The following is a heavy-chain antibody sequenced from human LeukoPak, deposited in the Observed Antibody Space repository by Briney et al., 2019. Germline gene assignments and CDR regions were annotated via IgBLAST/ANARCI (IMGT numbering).Heavy chain of an antibody. CDR3: ARRSAAKDAFDI. Sequence: GGSLRLSCAASGFTFSSYWMHWVRQAPGKGLVWVSRINSDGGSTSYTDSVKGRFTISRDNAKNTRYLQMNSLRAEDTAVYYCARRSAAKDAFDIWGQGTKVTVSS. CDR1: GFTFSSYW. D-gene: IGHD6-25*01. J-gene: IGHJ3*02. V-gene: IGHV3-74*01. CDR2: INSDGGST.